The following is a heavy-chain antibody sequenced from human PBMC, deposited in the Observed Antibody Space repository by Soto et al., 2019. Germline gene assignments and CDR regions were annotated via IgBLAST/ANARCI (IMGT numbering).Heavy chain of an antibody. Sequence: PSETLSLTCAVSGGSISSGGYSWSWIRQSPGKGLEWLGYVYYTGSTNYSPSLRSRVSISVDTSKNEFSLGLSSVTAADTAVYFCARSVAVPGAHIDYWGQGTQVTVSS. D-gene: IGHD6-19*01. J-gene: IGHJ4*02. CDR2: VYYTGST. CDR1: GGSISSGGYS. V-gene: IGHV4-61*08. CDR3: ARSVAVPGAHIDY.